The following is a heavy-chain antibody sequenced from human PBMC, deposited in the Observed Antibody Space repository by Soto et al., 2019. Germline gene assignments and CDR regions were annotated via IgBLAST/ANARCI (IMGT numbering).Heavy chain of an antibody. CDR2: IYYSGST. CDR1: GGSISSSSYY. Sequence: SETLSLTWTVAGGSISSSSYYWGWIRQPPGKGLEWIGSIYYSGSTYYNPSLKSRVTISVDTSKNQFSLKLSSVTAADTAVYYCASHTGEQWLVPNYYFDYWGQGTLVTVSS. J-gene: IGHJ4*02. D-gene: IGHD6-19*01. CDR3: ASHTGEQWLVPNYYFDY. V-gene: IGHV4-39*01.